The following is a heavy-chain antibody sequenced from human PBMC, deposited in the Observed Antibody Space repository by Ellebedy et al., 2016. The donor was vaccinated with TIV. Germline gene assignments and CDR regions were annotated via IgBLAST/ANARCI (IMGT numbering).Heavy chain of an antibody. Sequence: PGGSLRLSCAASGFPFINHALSWVRQAPGKGLEWVSAISGSGFYIEYDDSVRGRFSIARDNSKNTLFLQMNSLRADDTSVYYCAGYRGEAVAGNWFDPWGQGTLVTVSS. J-gene: IGHJ5*02. D-gene: IGHD6-19*01. CDR3: AGYRGEAVAGNWFDP. V-gene: IGHV3-23*01. CDR1: GFPFINHA. CDR2: ISGSGFYI.